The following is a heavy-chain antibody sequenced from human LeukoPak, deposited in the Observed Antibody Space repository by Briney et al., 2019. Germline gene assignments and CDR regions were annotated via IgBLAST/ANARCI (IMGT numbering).Heavy chain of an antibody. J-gene: IGHJ4*02. CDR1: GGSISSSSYY. D-gene: IGHD1-26*01. CDR3: ARLGSGSYFDY. Sequence: SETLSLTCTVSGGSISSSSYYWGWIRQPPGKGLEWIGSIYYSGSTYYNPSLKSRVTISVDTSKNQFSLKLSSVTAADTAVYCCARLGSGSYFDYWGQGTLVTVSS. V-gene: IGHV4-39*01. CDR2: IYYSGST.